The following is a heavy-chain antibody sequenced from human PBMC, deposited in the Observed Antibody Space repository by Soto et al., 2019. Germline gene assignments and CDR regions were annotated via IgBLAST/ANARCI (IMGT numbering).Heavy chain of an antibody. CDR3: ARGARDTAMADAFDI. J-gene: IGHJ3*02. Sequence: GESLKISCKGSGYSFTSYWIGWVRQMPGKGLEWMGIIYPGDSDTRYSPSFQGQVTISADKSISTAYLRWSSLKASDTAMYYCARGARDTAMADAFDIWGQGTMVTVSS. V-gene: IGHV5-51*01. CDR1: GYSFTSYW. CDR2: IYPGDSDT. D-gene: IGHD5-18*01.